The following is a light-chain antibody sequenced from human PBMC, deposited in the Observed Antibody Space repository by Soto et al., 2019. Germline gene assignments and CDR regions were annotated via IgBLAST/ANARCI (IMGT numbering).Light chain of an antibody. CDR1: QSISYS. Sequence: DIQLTQSPPTLSASVGDRVTITCRASQSISYSLAWYQQMPGKAPKLLIYGASSLQSGVPSRFSGSGSGTEFTLTISSLQPDDFATYFCQHHNSYSQTFGQGTKVEIK. CDR2: GAS. CDR3: QHHNSYSQT. V-gene: IGKV1-5*01. J-gene: IGKJ1*01.